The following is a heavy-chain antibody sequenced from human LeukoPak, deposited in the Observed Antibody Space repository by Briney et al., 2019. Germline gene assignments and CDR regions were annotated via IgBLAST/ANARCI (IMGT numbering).Heavy chain of an antibody. CDR1: GFTFSSYW. V-gene: IGHV3-7*01. J-gene: IGHJ4*02. Sequence: PGGSLRLSCAASGFTFSSYWMSWVGKAPGKGLGWVANIKQDGSEKYYVDSVKGRFTISRDNAKNSLYLQMNSLRAEDTAVYYCARPGYSSSWYDYWGQGTLVTVSS. D-gene: IGHD6-13*01. CDR3: ARPGYSSSWYDY. CDR2: IKQDGSEK.